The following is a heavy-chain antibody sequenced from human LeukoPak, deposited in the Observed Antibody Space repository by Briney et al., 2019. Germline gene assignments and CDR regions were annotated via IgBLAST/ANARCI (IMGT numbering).Heavy chain of an antibody. Sequence: PGGSLRLSCAASGFTFSSYGMHWVRQAPGKGLEWVAVIWYDGSNKYYADSVKSRFTISRDNSKNTLYLQMNSLRAEDTAVYYCARDHTVYDSSGYPDYWGQGTLVTVSS. CDR2: IWYDGSNK. D-gene: IGHD3-22*01. J-gene: IGHJ4*02. CDR3: ARDHTVYDSSGYPDY. V-gene: IGHV3-33*01. CDR1: GFTFSSYG.